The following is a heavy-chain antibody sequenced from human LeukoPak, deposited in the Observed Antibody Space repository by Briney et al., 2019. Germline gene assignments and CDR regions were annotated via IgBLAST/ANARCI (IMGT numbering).Heavy chain of an antibody. CDR3: ARRDYDSSGYYKGVDY. D-gene: IGHD3-22*01. J-gene: IGHJ4*02. CDR1: GGTFSSYA. V-gene: IGHV1-69*04. Sequence: ASVKVSCKASGGTFSSYAISWVRQAPGQGLEWMGRIIPILGIANYAQKFQGRVTITADKSTSTAYMELSSLRSEDTAVYYCARRDYDSSGYYKGVDYWGQGTLVTVSS. CDR2: IIPILGIA.